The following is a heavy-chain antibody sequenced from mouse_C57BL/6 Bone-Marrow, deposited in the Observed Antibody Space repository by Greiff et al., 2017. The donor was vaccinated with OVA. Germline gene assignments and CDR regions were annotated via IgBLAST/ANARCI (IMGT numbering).Heavy chain of an antibody. Sequence: QVQLQQPGAELVKPGASVKVSCKASGYTFTSYWMHWVKQRPGQGLEWIGRIHPSDSDTNYNQKFKGKATLTVDKSSSTAYKQLSSLTSEDSAVYNCAIDGSSTADYFDYWGQGTTLTVSS. CDR3: AIDGSSTADYFDY. V-gene: IGHV1-74*01. D-gene: IGHD1-1*01. J-gene: IGHJ2*01. CDR2: IHPSDSDT. CDR1: GYTFTSYW.